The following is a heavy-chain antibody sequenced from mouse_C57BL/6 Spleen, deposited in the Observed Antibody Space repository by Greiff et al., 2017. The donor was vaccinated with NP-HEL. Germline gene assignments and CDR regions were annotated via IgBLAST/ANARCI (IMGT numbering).Heavy chain of an antibody. CDR3: TRRETGSFAY. Sequence: VQLQQSGAELVRPGASVTLSCKASGYTFTDYEMHWVKQTPVHGLEWIGAIDPETGGTAYNQKFKGKAILTADKSSSTAYMELRSLTSEDSAVYYCTRRETGSFAYWGQGTLVTVSA. D-gene: IGHD4-1*01. CDR1: GYTFTDYE. V-gene: IGHV1-15*01. J-gene: IGHJ3*01. CDR2: IDPETGGT.